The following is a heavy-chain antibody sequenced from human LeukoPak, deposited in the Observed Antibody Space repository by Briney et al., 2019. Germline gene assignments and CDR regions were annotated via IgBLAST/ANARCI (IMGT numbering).Heavy chain of an antibody. D-gene: IGHD5-18*01. Sequence: SETLSLTCTVSGGSISSYYWSWIRQPPGKGLEWIGYIYSGSTDYNPSLKSRVTISVDTSKNQFSLKLTSVTAADTAAYYCARGRDTAIPFMFDYWGQGTLVTVSS. V-gene: IGHV4-59*01. J-gene: IGHJ4*02. CDR3: ARGRDTAIPFMFDY. CDR2: IYSGST. CDR1: GGSISSYY.